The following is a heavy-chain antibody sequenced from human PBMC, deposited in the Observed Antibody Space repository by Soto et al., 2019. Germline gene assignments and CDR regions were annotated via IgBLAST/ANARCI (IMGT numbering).Heavy chain of an antibody. CDR3: ASSVMLFSWFDP. J-gene: IGHJ5*02. Sequence: PSETLSLTCTVSGGSISNYYWTWIRQPPGKGLEWIGYIYYSGSTNYNPSLKSRVTISVDTSKNQFSLKLSSVTAADTAVYYCASSVMLFSWFDPWGQGTLVTVSS. CDR2: IYYSGST. V-gene: IGHV4-59*08. D-gene: IGHD2-21*01. CDR1: GGSISNYY.